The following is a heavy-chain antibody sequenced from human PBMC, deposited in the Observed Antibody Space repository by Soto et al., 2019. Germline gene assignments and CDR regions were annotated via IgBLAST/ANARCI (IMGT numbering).Heavy chain of an antibody. CDR1: GGSISSGGYY. CDR3: ARYRSYYGSGSYYRIFDY. CDR2: IYYSGST. J-gene: IGHJ4*02. Sequence: PSETLSLTCTVSGGSISSGGYYWSWIRQHPGKGLEWIGYIYYSGSTYYNPSLKSRVTISVDTSKNQFSLKLSSVTAADTAVYYCARYRSYYGSGSYYRIFDYWGQGTLVTVSS. V-gene: IGHV4-31*03. D-gene: IGHD3-10*01.